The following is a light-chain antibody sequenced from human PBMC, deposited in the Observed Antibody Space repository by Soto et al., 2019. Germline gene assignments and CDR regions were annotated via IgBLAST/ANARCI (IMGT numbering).Light chain of an antibody. J-gene: IGLJ1*01. V-gene: IGLV1-40*01. CDR3: FSFTTTSTHV. CDR1: SSNIGARYD. CDR2: GNI. Sequence: QSVLTQPPSVSGAPGQRVTISCTGSSSNIGARYDVHWYQCLPGTAPKLLIYGNINRPSGVSNRFSGSKSGNTAYLTISGLQVEDEAEYFCFSFTTTSTHVFGTGTKVTVL.